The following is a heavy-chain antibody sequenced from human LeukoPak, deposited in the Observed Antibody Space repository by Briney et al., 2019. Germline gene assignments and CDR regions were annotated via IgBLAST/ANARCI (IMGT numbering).Heavy chain of an antibody. CDR1: GFTFSSYA. Sequence: GGSLRLSCAASGFTFSSYAMSWVRQAPGKGLEWVSAISGSGGSTYYADSVKGRFTISRDNSKNTLYLQMNNLRAEDTAVYYCVTYNWEYEADYWGQGTLVTVSS. CDR2: ISGSGGST. J-gene: IGHJ4*02. D-gene: IGHD1-20*01. CDR3: VTYNWEYEADY. V-gene: IGHV3-23*01.